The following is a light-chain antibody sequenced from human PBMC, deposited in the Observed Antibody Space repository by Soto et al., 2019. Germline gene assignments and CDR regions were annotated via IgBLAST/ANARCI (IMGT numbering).Light chain of an antibody. J-gene: IGKJ2*01. CDR2: DAS. CDR3: QQRSNWSMYT. Sequence: EIMLTQSPATLSSSPGERATLSCRASQSVSSNLAWYQQKPGQAPRLLIYDASNMATGIPARLSGSGSGTDFTHTISSLEPEDVAVYYCQQRSNWSMYTFGQGTKLEIK. V-gene: IGKV3-11*01. CDR1: QSVSSN.